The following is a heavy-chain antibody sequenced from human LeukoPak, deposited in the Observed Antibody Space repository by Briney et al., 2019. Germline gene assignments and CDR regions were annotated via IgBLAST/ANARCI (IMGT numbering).Heavy chain of an antibody. CDR2: ISAAGDT. V-gene: IGHV3-13*01. J-gene: IGHJ4*02. CDR3: VALGDRIY. CDR1: GFTFSSYD. Sequence: GGSLRLSCAASGFTFSSYDMHWVRQATGKGLEWVSAISAAGDTYYLDSVKGRFTVSRENAKNSLYLQMNSLRAGDTAVYYCVALGDRIYWGQGTLVTVSS. D-gene: IGHD2-21*02.